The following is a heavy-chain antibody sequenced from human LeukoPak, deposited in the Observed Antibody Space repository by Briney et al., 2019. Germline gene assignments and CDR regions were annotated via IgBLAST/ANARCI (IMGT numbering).Heavy chain of an antibody. J-gene: IGHJ4*02. V-gene: IGHV6-1*01. CDR2: TYYRSKWYN. CDR1: GDSVSSNSAA. Sequence: QTLSLTCAISGDSVSSNSAAWNWIRQSPSRGLEWLGRTYYRSKWYNDYAVSVKSRITINPDTSKNQSSLQLNSVTPEDTAVYYCARDLYSGYDSSFDYWGQGTLVTVSS. CDR3: ARDLYSGYDSSFDY. D-gene: IGHD5-12*01.